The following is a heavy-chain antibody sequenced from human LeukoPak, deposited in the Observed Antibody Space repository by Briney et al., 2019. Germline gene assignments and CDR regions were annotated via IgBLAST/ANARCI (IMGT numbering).Heavy chain of an antibody. D-gene: IGHD7-27*01. CDR2: IYSNGST. Sequence: GGSQRLSCAASGFTVSSNYMSWVRQAPGKGLEWVSVIYSNGSTYYADSVKGRFTISRDNSKNTLYLQMNSLRAEDTAVYYCARAALGDYYYYYYMDVWGKGATVTVSS. CDR3: ARAALGDYYYYYYMDV. CDR1: GFTVSSNY. J-gene: IGHJ6*03. V-gene: IGHV3-53*01.